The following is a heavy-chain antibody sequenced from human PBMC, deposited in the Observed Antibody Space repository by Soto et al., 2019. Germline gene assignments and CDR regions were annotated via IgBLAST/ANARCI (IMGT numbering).Heavy chain of an antibody. J-gene: IGHJ6*03. Sequence: GGSLRLSCAASGFTFSSYGMHWVRQAPGKGLEWVAVIWYDGSNKYYADSVKGRFTISRDNSKNTLYLQMNSLRAEDTAVYYCARDSPYCSGGSCDLYYYYYMDVWGKGTTVTVSS. CDR3: ARDSPYCSGGSCDLYYYYYMDV. D-gene: IGHD2-15*01. CDR1: GFTFSSYG. CDR2: IWYDGSNK. V-gene: IGHV3-33*01.